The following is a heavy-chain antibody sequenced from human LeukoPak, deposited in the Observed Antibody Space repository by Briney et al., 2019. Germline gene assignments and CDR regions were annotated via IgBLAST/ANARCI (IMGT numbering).Heavy chain of an antibody. CDR1: GFTFTNYW. Sequence: GGSLRLSCAVSGFTFTNYWMSWARQSPGKGLEWVANIYLDGSRAYYVDSVKGRFTISRDNAKNSLFLQMNSLSAEDTAVYYCGRAGPVTKDHFIDVWGKGTTVTISS. V-gene: IGHV3-7*01. D-gene: IGHD2-2*01. CDR2: IYLDGSRA. CDR3: GRAGPVTKDHFIDV. J-gene: IGHJ6*03.